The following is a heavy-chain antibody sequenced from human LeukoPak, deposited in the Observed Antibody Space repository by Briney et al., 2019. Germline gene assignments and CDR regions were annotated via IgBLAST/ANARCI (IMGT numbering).Heavy chain of an antibody. CDR3: ARGTSWIQLSDANWFDP. CDR2: IYHSGST. CDR1: GYSISSGYY. V-gene: IGHV4-38-2*01. D-gene: IGHD5-18*01. Sequence: SETLSLTCAVSGYSISSGYYWGWIQQPPGKGLEWIGSIYHSGSTYYNPSLRSRVTISVDTSKNQFSLKLSSVTAADTAVYYCARGTSWIQLSDANWFDPWGQGTLVTVSS. J-gene: IGHJ5*02.